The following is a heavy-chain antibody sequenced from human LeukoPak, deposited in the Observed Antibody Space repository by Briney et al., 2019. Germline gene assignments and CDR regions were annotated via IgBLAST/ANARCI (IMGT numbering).Heavy chain of an antibody. V-gene: IGHV1-8*01. CDR1: GYTFTSYD. J-gene: IGHJ4*02. CDR3: ARGYLYEDIVTGRRDLNDF. CDR2: RNPNSGKT. D-gene: IGHD3-9*01. Sequence: ASVKVSSKASGYTFTSYDINWVRQAPGQGREWMGWRNPNSGKTGYAQKFQGRVTMTRSTSISTAYMELSSLRSEDTAVYYCARGYLYEDIVTGRRDLNDFWGQGTLVTVSS.